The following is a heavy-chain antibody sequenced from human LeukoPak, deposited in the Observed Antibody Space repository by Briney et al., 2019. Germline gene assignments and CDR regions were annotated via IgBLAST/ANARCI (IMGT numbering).Heavy chain of an antibody. CDR2: IYYSGST. V-gene: IGHV4-59*01. CDR3: ARGGVGYYDILTGYDY. J-gene: IGHJ4*02. D-gene: IGHD3-9*01. CDR1: GGSISSYY. Sequence: SETLSPTCTVSGGSISSYYWSWIRQPPGKGLEWIGYIYYSGSTNYNPSLKSRVTISVDTSKNQFSLKLSSVTAADTAVYYCARGGVGYYDILTGYDYWGQGTLVTVSS.